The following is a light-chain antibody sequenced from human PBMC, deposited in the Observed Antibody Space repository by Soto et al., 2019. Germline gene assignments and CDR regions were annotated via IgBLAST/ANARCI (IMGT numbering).Light chain of an antibody. J-gene: IGLJ2*01. V-gene: IGLV2-8*01. CDR1: SSDVGGYNF. CDR2: EVS. CDR3: SSYAGSNNLV. Sequence: QSVLPQPASVSGSPGQAITITCTGTSSDVGGYNFVSWYQQHPGKAPKLMIYEVSKRPSGVPDRFSGSKSGNTASLTVSGLQAEDEADYYCSSYAGSNNLVFGGGTKVTVL.